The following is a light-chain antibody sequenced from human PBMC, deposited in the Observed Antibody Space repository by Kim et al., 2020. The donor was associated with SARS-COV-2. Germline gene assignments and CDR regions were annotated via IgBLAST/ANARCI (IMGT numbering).Light chain of an antibody. J-gene: IGLJ3*02. CDR1: NGSIGHNY. Sequence: VTSSCTRSNGSIGHNYGQWFQQRPGSAPVTVIYEDNHRRSGVPDRFSGSIDRSSNSASLTISGLKTEDEADYFCQSYTSSTLNWGFGGGTQRTVL. V-gene: IGLV6-57*03. CDR2: EDN. CDR3: QSYTSSTLNWG.